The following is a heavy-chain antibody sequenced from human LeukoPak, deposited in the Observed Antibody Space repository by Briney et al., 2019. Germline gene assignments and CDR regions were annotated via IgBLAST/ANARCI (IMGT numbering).Heavy chain of an antibody. D-gene: IGHD3-3*01. CDR3: ARDLNDFWSGNNWFDP. Sequence: SVKVSCKASGGTCSSYTISWVRQAPGQGLEWMGRIIPILGIANYAQKFQGRVTITADKSTSTAYMELSSLRSEDTAVYYCARDLNDFWSGNNWFDPWGQGTLVTVSS. CDR1: GGTCSSYT. V-gene: IGHV1-69*04. CDR2: IIPILGIA. J-gene: IGHJ5*02.